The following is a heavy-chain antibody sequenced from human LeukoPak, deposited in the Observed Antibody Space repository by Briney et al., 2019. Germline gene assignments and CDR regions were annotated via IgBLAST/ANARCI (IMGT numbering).Heavy chain of an antibody. V-gene: IGHV4-59*01. CDR1: GGSISSYY. CDR2: IYYSGST. D-gene: IGHD6-13*01. Sequence: SETLSLTCTVSGGSISSYYWSWIRQPPGKGLEWIGYIYYSGSTNHNPSLKSRVTISVDTSKNQFSLKLSYVTAADTAVYYCAREKEGLAAAGFDNWGQGTLVTVSS. J-gene: IGHJ4*02. CDR3: AREKEGLAAAGFDN.